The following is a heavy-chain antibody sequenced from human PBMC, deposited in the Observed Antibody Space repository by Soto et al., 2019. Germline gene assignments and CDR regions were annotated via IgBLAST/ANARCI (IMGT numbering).Heavy chain of an antibody. D-gene: IGHD3-16*02. Sequence: QVQLVQSGDEVKKPGDSVKVSCKASGYIFVNYGIAWVRQTPGQGLEWMGWISPYTGNTRSATKVQGRPSMTTDTSTSTAYIALGRLTPTDMAVYYCEMVDNFVTPTPQDVWGQGTTVTVSS. CDR3: EMVDNFVTPTPQDV. J-gene: IGHJ6*02. CDR1: GYIFVNYG. V-gene: IGHV1-18*03. CDR2: ISPYTGNT.